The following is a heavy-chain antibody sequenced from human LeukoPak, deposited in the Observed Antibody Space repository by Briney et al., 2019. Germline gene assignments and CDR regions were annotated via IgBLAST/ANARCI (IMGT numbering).Heavy chain of an antibody. CDR1: GFTVSSNY. D-gene: IGHD1-26*01. CDR2: IYSGGST. V-gene: IGHV3-53*01. Sequence: GGSLRLPCAASGFTVSSNYMSWVRQAPGKGLEWVSVIYSGGSTYYADSVKGRFTISRDNSKNTLYLQMNSLRAEDTAVYYCAKPSAFVGATDYYFDYWGQGTLVTVSS. CDR3: AKPSAFVGATDYYFDY. J-gene: IGHJ4*02.